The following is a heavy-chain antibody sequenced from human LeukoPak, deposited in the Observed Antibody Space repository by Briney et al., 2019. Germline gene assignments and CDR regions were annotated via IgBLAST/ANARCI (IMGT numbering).Heavy chain of an antibody. V-gene: IGHV4-39*01. Sequence: SETLSPTCTVSGGSISSGSHHWGWFRQSPGKGLEWIGSLYYSRTTYYNPSLNSRVTISVVTSKNQFSLQLNSVTAADTAVYYCARFVVGQWLINYWGQGALVTVSS. J-gene: IGHJ4*02. CDR3: ARFVVGQWLINY. CDR2: LYYSRTT. D-gene: IGHD6-19*01. CDR1: GGSISSGSHH.